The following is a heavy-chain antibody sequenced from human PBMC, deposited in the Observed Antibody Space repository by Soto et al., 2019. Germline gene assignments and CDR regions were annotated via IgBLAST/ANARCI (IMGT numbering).Heavy chain of an antibody. J-gene: IGHJ4*02. Sequence: QVQLVESGGGVVQPGRSLRLSCAASGFTFSSYGMHWVRQAPGKGLEWVAVILSDGNNKFYADSVKGRFTISRDNSKNTLYLQMDRLRVEDTAVYYCAKGRGNYWAIDSWGQGTLVTVSS. V-gene: IGHV3-30*18. CDR2: ILSDGNNK. D-gene: IGHD1-7*01. CDR1: GFTFSSYG. CDR3: AKGRGNYWAIDS.